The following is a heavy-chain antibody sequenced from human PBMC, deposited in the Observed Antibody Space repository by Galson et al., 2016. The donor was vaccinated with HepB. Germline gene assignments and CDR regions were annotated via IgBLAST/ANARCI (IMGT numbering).Heavy chain of an antibody. Sequence: SLRLSCAASGFTFSSYAMSWVRQAPGKGLEWVSVISGRGGNTYYANSVEGRFTISRDKSKSTLYLQMNSLRAEDTAVYYCAKAQDFDWLVGRLDYVFDYWGQGTLVTVSS. D-gene: IGHD3-9*01. J-gene: IGHJ4*02. V-gene: IGHV3-23*01. CDR3: AKAQDFDWLVGRLDYVFDY. CDR1: GFTFSSYA. CDR2: ISGRGGNT.